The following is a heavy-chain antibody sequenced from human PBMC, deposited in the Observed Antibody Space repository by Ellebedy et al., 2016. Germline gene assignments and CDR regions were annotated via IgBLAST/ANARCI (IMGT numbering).Heavy chain of an antibody. V-gene: IGHV1-69*06. CDR2: IIPIFGTA. CDR3: ARACSSTSCYYYYYYGMDV. CDR1: GGTFSSYA. D-gene: IGHD2-2*01. Sequence: SVKVSXKASGGTFSSYAISWVRQAPGQGLEWMGGIIPIFGTANYAQKFQGRVTITADKSTSTAYMELSSLRSEDTAVYYCARACSSTSCYYYYYYGMDVWGQGTTVTVSS. J-gene: IGHJ6*02.